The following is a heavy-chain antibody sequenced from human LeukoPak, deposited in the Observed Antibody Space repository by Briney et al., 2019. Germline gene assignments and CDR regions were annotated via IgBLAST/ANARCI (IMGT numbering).Heavy chain of an antibody. D-gene: IGHD3-16*02. J-gene: IGHJ4*02. CDR1: GYTFTSYG. Sequence: ASVKVSCKASGYTFTSYGISWVRQAPGQGLEWMGWISAYNGNTNYAQKLQGRVTMTTDTSTSTAYMELRSLRSDDTAVYYCARDSGHDYVWGSYSYTAFFDYWGPGNPGHRLL. CDR2: ISAYNGNT. V-gene: IGHV1-18*01. CDR3: ARDSGHDYVWGSYSYTAFFDY.